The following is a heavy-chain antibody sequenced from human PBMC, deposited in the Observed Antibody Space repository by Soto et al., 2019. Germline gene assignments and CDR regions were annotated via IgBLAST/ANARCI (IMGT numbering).Heavy chain of an antibody. V-gene: IGHV3-21*06. Sequence: EVQLVESGGGLVKAGGSLRLFCTASGFTFRNYNMNCVRQAPGKGLVWVSSISSGGAYMFYADSEKGRFTISRDNAQNSLFLQIDSPRAEDTAVYYCARDIASPGGDYFDSWGQGTLVTVSS. CDR1: GFTFRNYN. D-gene: IGHD2-21*01. CDR3: ARDIASPGGDYFDS. J-gene: IGHJ4*02. CDR2: ISSGGAYM.